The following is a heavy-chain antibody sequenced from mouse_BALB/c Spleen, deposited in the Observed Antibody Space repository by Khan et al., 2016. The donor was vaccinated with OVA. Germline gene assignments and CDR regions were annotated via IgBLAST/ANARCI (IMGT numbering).Heavy chain of an antibody. CDR1: GFSLTDYG. V-gene: IGHV2-6-1*01. Sequence: VKLLESGPGLVAPSQSLSITCTISGFSLTDYGVHWVRQPPGRGLEWLVVIWSDGSTTYNSALKSRLSIIKDNSKSQIFLNMNSLQTDDTAMYYCARRPYYHYYTMDYWGQGTSGTVSS. D-gene: IGHD2-10*01. CDR2: IWSDGST. CDR3: ARRPYYHYYTMDY. J-gene: IGHJ4*01.